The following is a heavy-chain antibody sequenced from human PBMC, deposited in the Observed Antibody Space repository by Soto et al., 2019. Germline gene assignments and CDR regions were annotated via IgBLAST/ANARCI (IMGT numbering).Heavy chain of an antibody. CDR2: IYHTGNT. D-gene: IGHD3-3*01. CDR3: ARGPTFGR. Sequence: SETLSLTCTVSGGSISNSRYYWAWIRQPPGKGLEWIGSIYHTGNTYYNPSLRSRVTISVDTSKNQFSLKLTSVTAADTAVYYCARGPTFGRWGQGTLVTVSS. J-gene: IGHJ4*02. V-gene: IGHV4-39*07. CDR1: GGSISNSRYY.